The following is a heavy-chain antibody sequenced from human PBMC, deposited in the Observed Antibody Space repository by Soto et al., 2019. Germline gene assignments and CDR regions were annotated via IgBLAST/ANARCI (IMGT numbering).Heavy chain of an antibody. CDR2: INVGNGDT. CDR1: GYTFTAFA. Sequence: GASVKVSCKTSGYTFTAFAVHWVRQASGQRLEWMGWINVGNGDTKSSQNLQGRVTITRDTSASTVYMELSSLRSEDTAVYYCVRVGGSGWTLDLWGQGTLVTVSS. J-gene: IGHJ5*02. V-gene: IGHV1-3*01. D-gene: IGHD6-25*01. CDR3: VRVGGSGWTLDL.